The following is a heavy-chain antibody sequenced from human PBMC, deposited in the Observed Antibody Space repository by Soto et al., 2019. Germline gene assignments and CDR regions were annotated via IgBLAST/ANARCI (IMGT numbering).Heavy chain of an antibody. D-gene: IGHD6-13*01. CDR1: GGSLSGYY. V-gene: IGHV4-34*01. CDR2: INHSGST. Sequence: SETLSLTCAVYGGSLSGYYWSWIRQPPGKGLEWIGEINHSGSTNYNPSLKSRVTISVDTSKNQFSLKLSSVTAADTAVYYCARSKWAAAGRKVRYMDVWGKGTTVTVSS. CDR3: ARSKWAAAGRKVRYMDV. J-gene: IGHJ6*03.